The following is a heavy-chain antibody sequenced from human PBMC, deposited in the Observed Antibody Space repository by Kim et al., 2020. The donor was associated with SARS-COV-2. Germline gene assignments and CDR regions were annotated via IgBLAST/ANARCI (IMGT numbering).Heavy chain of an antibody. D-gene: IGHD3-10*01. J-gene: IGHJ3*02. CDR3: ARDHELLWFGEPRRDAFDI. V-gene: IGHV4-31*03. CDR2: IYYSGST. Sequence: SETLSLTCTVSGGSISSGGYYWSWIRQHPGKGLEWIGYIYYSGSTYYNPSLKSRVTISVDTSKNQFSLKLSSVTAADTAVYYCARDHELLWFGEPRRDAFDICGQGTMVTVSS. CDR1: GGSISSGGYY.